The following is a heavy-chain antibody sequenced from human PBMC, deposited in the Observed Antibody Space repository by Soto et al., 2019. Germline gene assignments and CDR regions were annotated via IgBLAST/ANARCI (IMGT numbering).Heavy chain of an antibody. J-gene: IGHJ4*02. CDR3: AKIGTSSSVSLPMVLLDY. V-gene: IGHV3-23*01. CDR1: GFTFSSYA. CDR2: IPGSGGST. D-gene: IGHD6-6*01. Sequence: EVQLLESGGGLVQPGWSLRLSCSSSGFTFSSYAMSWLRHSPGNGLEWVSAIPGSGGSTYDAGYVKGRFTISIDNSKNTLYLQMNNLRVEDTAVYYCAKIGTSSSVSLPMVLLDYWGQGALVTVSS.